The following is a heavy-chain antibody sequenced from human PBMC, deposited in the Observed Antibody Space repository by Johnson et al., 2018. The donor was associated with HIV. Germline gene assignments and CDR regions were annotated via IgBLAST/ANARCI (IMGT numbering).Heavy chain of an antibody. J-gene: IGHJ3*02. CDR3: AKDSGVATLVTGAFDI. V-gene: IGHV3-30*18. Sequence: QVQLVESGGGVVRPGGSLRLSCAAVGFTFDDYGMSWVRQAPGKGLEWVAVISYDGSNKYYADSVKGRFTISRDNSKNTLYLQMNSLRAEDTAVYYCAKDSGVATLVTGAFDIWGQGTMVTVSS. CDR2: ISYDGSNK. CDR1: GFTFDDYG. D-gene: IGHD4-23*01.